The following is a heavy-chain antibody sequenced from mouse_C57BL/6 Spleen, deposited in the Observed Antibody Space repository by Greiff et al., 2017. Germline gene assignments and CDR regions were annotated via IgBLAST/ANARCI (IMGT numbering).Heavy chain of an antibody. J-gene: IGHJ1*03. CDR2: INPNNGGT. Sequence: EVQLQQSGPELVKPGASVKISCKASGYTFTDYYMNWVKQSHGKSLEWIGDINPNNGGTSYNQKFKGKATLTVDKSSSTAYMELRSLTSEDSAVYYCARAKGYYWYFDVWGTGTTVTVSS. V-gene: IGHV1-26*01. CDR1: GYTFTDYY. D-gene: IGHD2-2*01. CDR3: ARAKGYYWYFDV.